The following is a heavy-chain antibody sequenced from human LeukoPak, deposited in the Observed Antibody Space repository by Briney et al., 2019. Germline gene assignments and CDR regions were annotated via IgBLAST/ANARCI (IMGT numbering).Heavy chain of an antibody. J-gene: IGHJ6*02. D-gene: IGHD3-10*01. Sequence: SETLSPTCAVYGGSFSGYYWSWIRQPPGKGLEWIGEINHSGSTNYNPSLKSRVTISVDTSKNQFSLKLSSVTAADTAVYYCARGWRGVIMYYYYYGMDVWGQGTTVTVSS. V-gene: IGHV4-34*01. CDR2: INHSGST. CDR3: ARGWRGVIMYYYYYGMDV. CDR1: GGSFSGYY.